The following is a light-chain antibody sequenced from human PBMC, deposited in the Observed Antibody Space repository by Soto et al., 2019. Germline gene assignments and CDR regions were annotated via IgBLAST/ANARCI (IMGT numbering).Light chain of an antibody. CDR3: QQSHSIPLT. CDR2: SAS. Sequence: DIQMTQSPSSLSASVGDRVTITCRASQTITTYLNWYQSKPGKAPKLLIYSASTLQSDVPSRFSASGYGTDFTLTIDSLQPEDSATYYCQQSHSIPLTFGPGTKVAI. V-gene: IGKV1-39*01. J-gene: IGKJ3*01. CDR1: QTITTY.